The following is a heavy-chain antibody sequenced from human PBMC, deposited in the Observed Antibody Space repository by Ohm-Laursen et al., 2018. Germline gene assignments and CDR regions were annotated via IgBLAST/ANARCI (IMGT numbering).Heavy chain of an antibody. J-gene: IGHJ4*02. D-gene: IGHD6-19*01. CDR3: ARASSGLDY. CDR2: IYDSGST. V-gene: IGHV4-59*01. Sequence: SETLSLTCTVSGDSISSYYWSWIRQSPGKGLEWIAYIYDSGSTDYNPSLKSRVTFSVDTSKNQFSLKLRSVTAADTAVYYCARASSGLDYWGQGTLVTVSS. CDR1: GDSISSYY.